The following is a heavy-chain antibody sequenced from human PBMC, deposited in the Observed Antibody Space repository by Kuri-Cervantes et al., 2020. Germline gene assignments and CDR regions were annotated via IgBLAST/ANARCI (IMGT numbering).Heavy chain of an antibody. D-gene: IGHD3-3*01. V-gene: IGHV3-48*01. Sequence: GESLKISCVGSGFTFSSYWMSWVRQAPGKGLEWVSYISSSSSTIYYADSVKGRFTISRDNAKNSLYLQMNSLRAEDTAVYYCASTPTQAYYNFDLWPWGQGTLVTVSS. J-gene: IGHJ5*02. CDR1: GFTFSSYW. CDR3: ASTPTQAYYNFDLWP. CDR2: ISSSSSTI.